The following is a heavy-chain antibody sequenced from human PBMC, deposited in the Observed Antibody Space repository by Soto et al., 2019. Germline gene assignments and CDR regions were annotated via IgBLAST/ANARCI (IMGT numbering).Heavy chain of an antibody. CDR1: GFTFTSSA. V-gene: IGHV1-58*01. Sequence: QMQLVQSGPEVKKPGTSVKVSCKASGFTFTSSAVQWVRQARGQRLEWIGWIVVGSGNTNYAQKFQERVTITRDMSTSTAYRELSSLRSEDTAVYYCAAGAPSPRGEDFDYWGQGTLVTVSS. CDR3: AAGAPSPRGEDFDY. D-gene: IGHD3-10*01. CDR2: IVVGSGNT. J-gene: IGHJ4*02.